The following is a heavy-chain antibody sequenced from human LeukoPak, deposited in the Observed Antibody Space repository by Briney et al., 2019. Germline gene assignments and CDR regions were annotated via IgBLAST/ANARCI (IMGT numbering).Heavy chain of an antibody. V-gene: IGHV3-64*04. Sequence: GGSLRLSCSASGFAFRNNAMHWLRQAPGKGLEYVSGISSNGGSTDYADSVKGRFTISRDNAKNTLSLQMNSLGAEDTAVYYCAREYSSGWTSDCWGQGTLVTVSS. CDR2: ISSNGGST. D-gene: IGHD6-19*01. CDR3: AREYSSGWTSDC. J-gene: IGHJ4*02. CDR1: GFAFRNNA.